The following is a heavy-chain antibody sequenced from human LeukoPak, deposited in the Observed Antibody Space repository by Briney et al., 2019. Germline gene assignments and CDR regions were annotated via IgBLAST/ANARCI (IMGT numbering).Heavy chain of an antibody. CDR1: GFTFSSYG. CDR3: VKDNPLDY. V-gene: IGHV3-30*02. Sequence: PGGSLRLSCAASGFTFSSYGMHWVRQAPGKGLEWVAFIRYDGSNKLYADSVKGPFTISRDNSKNTLYLHINSLRAEDTAVYYCVKDNPLDYWGQGTLVIVSS. D-gene: IGHD1-14*01. CDR2: IRYDGSNK. J-gene: IGHJ4*02.